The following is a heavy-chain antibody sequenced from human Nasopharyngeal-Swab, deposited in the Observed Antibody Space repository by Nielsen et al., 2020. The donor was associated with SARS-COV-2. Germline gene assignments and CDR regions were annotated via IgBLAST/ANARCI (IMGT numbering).Heavy chain of an antibody. CDR3: ARVAAAYFFDY. J-gene: IGHJ4*02. D-gene: IGHD6-13*01. CDR2: ISAYNGNT. V-gene: IGHV1-18*01. CDR1: GYTFTSYG. Sequence: ASVKVSCKASGYTFTSYGISWVRQAPGQGLEWMGWISAYNGNTNYTQKLQGRVTMTTGTSTSTAYMELRSLRSDDTAVYYCARVAAAYFFDYWGQGTLVTVSS.